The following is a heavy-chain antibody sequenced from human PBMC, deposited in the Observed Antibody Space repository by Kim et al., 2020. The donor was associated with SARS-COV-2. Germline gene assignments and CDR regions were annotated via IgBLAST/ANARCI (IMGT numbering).Heavy chain of an antibody. J-gene: IGHJ1*01. V-gene: IGHV3-49*03. Sequence: GGSLRLSCTASGFTFGDYAMSWFRQAPGKGLEWVGFIRSKAYGGTTEYAASVKGRFTISRDDSKSIAYLQMNSLKTEDTAVYYCTREGIAVAGTIGGPYFQHWGQGTLVTVSS. D-gene: IGHD6-19*01. CDR3: TREGIAVAGTIGGPYFQH. CDR2: IRSKAYGGTT. CDR1: GFTFGDYA.